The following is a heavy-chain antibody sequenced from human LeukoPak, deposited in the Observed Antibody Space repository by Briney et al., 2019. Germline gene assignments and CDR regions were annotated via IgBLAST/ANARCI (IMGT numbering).Heavy chain of an antibody. V-gene: IGHV1-69*05. Sequence: SVKVSCKASGGTFISYAISWVRQAPGQGLEWMGRIIPIFGTANYAQKFQGRVTITTDVSTSTAYMELSSLRSEDTAVYYCASTSRGTHYYDSSGYYGYWGQGTLVTVSS. CDR1: GGTFISYA. CDR3: ASTSRGTHYYDSSGYYGY. D-gene: IGHD3-22*01. J-gene: IGHJ4*02. CDR2: IIPIFGTA.